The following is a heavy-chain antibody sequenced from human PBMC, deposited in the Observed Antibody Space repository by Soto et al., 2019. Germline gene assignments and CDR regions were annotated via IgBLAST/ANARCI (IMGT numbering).Heavy chain of an antibody. V-gene: IGHV3-74*01. J-gene: IGHJ4*02. D-gene: IGHD1-26*01. CDR1: GFTFSSKW. Sequence: EVQLVESGGGLVQPGGSLRLSCAASGFTFSSKWMHWVRQAPGKGLVWVSRINNDGSGTGYADSVKGRFTISSDNTKNTLYLQMNSLRAEDTAVYYCATRWEPRDWGLETLVTVSS. CDR2: INNDGSGT. CDR3: ATRWEPRD.